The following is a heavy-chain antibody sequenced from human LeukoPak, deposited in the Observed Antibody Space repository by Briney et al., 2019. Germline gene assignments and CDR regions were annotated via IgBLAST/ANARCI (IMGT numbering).Heavy chain of an antibody. J-gene: IGHJ4*02. CDR2: IRYDGSNK. V-gene: IGHV3-30*02. D-gene: IGHD3-10*01. Sequence: SSYYWGWIRQPPGKGLEWVAFIRYDGSNKYYADSVKGRFTISRDNSKNTLYLQMNSLRAEDTAVYYCAKEWEYYGSGSYLDYWGQGTLVTVSS. CDR3: AKEWEYYGSGSYLDY. CDR1: SSYY.